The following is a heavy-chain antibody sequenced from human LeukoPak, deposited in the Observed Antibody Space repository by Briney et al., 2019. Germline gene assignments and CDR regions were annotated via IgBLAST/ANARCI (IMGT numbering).Heavy chain of an antibody. CDR1: GFTFSSYS. J-gene: IGHJ4*02. Sequence: PGGSLRLSCAASGFTFSSYSMNWVRQAPGKGLEWVSSISSSSSYIYYADSVKGRFTISRDNAKNSLYLQMNSLRAEDTAVYYCARSPPAGLHFDYWGQGTLVTVSS. CDR3: ARSPPAGLHFDY. V-gene: IGHV3-21*01. D-gene: IGHD6-19*01. CDR2: ISSSSSYI.